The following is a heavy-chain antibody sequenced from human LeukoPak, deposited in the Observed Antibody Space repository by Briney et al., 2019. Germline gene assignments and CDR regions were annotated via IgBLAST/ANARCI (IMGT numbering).Heavy chain of an antibody. CDR3: ARGGDPVKYYAEYCQY. D-gene: IGHD2-21*02. J-gene: IGHJ1*01. CDR2: IRSDGTST. V-gene: IGHV3-74*01. Sequence: GQSLRLSCAASGFTFSNYWMHWVRQGPGKGLVLVSRIRSDGTSTSYADYVKGQSTISKDNAKNALYLQMSRLRAEDTAVYYCARGGDPVKYYAEYCQYWRQRTVVSVSS. CDR1: GFTFSNYW.